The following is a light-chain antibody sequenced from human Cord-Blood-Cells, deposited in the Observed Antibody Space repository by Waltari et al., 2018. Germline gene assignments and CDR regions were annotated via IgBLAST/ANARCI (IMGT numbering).Light chain of an antibody. CDR2: EVS. V-gene: IGKV2-29*02. J-gene: IGKJ4*01. CDR3: MRSKHLPLT. Sequence: DIVMTQTPLSLSVTPGQPASISCKSSQSLLHSDGKTYLYWYLQKPGQPPQLLIYEVSRRFGGVPDRISSGVAAAVFTQIISRVEDEDVGVYYCMRSKHLPLTFGAGTKVEIK. CDR1: QSLLHSDGKTY.